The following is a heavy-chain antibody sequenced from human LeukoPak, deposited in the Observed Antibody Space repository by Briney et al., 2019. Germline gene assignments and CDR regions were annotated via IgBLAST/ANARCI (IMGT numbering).Heavy chain of an antibody. CDR2: ISYDGSNK. D-gene: IGHD3-22*01. CDR3: ARDLILIYYYDSSGCHLDY. CDR1: GFTFSSYA. J-gene: IGHJ4*02. Sequence: PGRSLRLSCAASGFTFSSYAMHWVRQAPGKGLEWVAVISYDGSNKYYADSVKGRFTISRDNSKNTLYLQMNSLRAEDTAVYYCARDLILIYYYDSSGCHLDYWGQGTLVTVSS. V-gene: IGHV3-30-3*01.